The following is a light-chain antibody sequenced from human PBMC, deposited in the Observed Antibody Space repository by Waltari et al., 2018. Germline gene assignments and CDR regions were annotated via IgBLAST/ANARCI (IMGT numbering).Light chain of an antibody. J-gene: IGKJ2*01. V-gene: IGKV1-39*01. CDR2: AVF. CDR3: QQSYTMPMYT. CDR1: QDISNN. Sequence: DIQMTQSPSSLSASVGDRVTITCRASQDISNNLNWYQQKPGKAPDLLIFAVFTLQSGVPSRFSGSRSGTEFTLTISSLQPEDSATYYCQQSYTMPMYTFGQGTKLEIK.